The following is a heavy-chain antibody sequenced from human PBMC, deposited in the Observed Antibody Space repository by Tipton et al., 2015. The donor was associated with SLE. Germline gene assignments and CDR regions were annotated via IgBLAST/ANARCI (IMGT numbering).Heavy chain of an antibody. V-gene: IGHV4-34*01. D-gene: IGHD6-13*01. CDR2: ISHSGST. CDR3: ARGLGIAAAGALGY. Sequence: WSWIRQPPGKGLEWIGEISHSGSTNYNPSLKSRVTISRDTSGKQVSLKLSSVTAADTAVYYCARGLGIAAAGALGYWGQGTLVTVSS. J-gene: IGHJ4*02.